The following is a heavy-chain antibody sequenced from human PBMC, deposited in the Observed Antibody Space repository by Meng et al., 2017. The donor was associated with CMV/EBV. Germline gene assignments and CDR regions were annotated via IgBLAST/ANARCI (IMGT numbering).Heavy chain of an antibody. CDR2: IYRGDNT. CDR3: TGDSVSNPNLDY. D-gene: IGHD3-10*01. J-gene: IGHJ4*02. CDR1: GCNVREKY. Sequence: EVHLVVSGGGLVQPGRSLRLSCAASGCNVREKYMSWVRQAPVKGMEWVCIIYRGDNTYYIDSVKDRFTVSRDNSKNTMYLQMNSLRVEDTAVYYCTGDSVSNPNLDYWGQGTLVTVSS. V-gene: IGHV3-66*01.